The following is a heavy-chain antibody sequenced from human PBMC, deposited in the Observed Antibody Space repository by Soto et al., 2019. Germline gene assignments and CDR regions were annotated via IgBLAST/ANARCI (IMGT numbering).Heavy chain of an antibody. CDR1: GFTFSSYG. J-gene: IGHJ6*02. D-gene: IGHD2-2*01. CDR2: ISYDGSNK. Sequence: GGSLRLSWAASGFTFSSYGMHWVRQAPGKGLEWVAVISYDGSNKYYADSVKGRFTISRDNSKNTLYLQMNSLRAEDTAVYYCAKATYCSSNSCYDHGYYHYRIDVWGQGTTVPVYS. V-gene: IGHV3-30*18. CDR3: AKATYCSSNSCYDHGYYHYRIDV.